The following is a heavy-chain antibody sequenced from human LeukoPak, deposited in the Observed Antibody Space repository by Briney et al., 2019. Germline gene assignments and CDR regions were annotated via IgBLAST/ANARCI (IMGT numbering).Heavy chain of an antibody. J-gene: IGHJ6*02. CDR1: GGTFSSYA. V-gene: IGHV1-69*13. D-gene: IGHD2-15*01. CDR3: ARGECSGGSCYFPVDYYYGMDV. CDR2: IIPIFGTA. Sequence: SVKVSCKASGGTFSSYAISWVRQAPGQGLEWMGGIIPIFGTANYAQKFQGRVTITADESTSTAYMELSSLRFEDTAVYYCARGECSGGSCYFPVDYYYGMDVWGQGTTVTVSS.